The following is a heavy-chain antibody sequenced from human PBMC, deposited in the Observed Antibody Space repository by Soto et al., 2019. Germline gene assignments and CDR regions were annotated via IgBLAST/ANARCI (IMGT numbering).Heavy chain of an antibody. CDR3: ARDNRGVVWGSDYYYGMDV. CDR2: IYHSGST. D-gene: IGHD3-16*01. V-gene: IGHV4-4*02. J-gene: IGHJ6*02. Sequence: SETLSLTCAVSGGSISSSNWWSWVRQPPGKGLEWIGEIYHSGSTNYNPSLKSRVTISVEKSKNQFSLKLSSVTAAATAVFYCARDNRGVVWGSDYYYGMDVWGQGTTVTVSS. CDR1: GGSISSSNW.